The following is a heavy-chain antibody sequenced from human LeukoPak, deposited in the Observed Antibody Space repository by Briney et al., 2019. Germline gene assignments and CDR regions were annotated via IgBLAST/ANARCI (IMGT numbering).Heavy chain of an antibody. CDR3: ARDYPVDYYLDV. D-gene: IGHD3-16*02. CDR2: INPHSGAT. CDR1: GYTLIDYY. Sequence: ASVKVSCKASGYTLIDYYLHWVRQAPGQGLEWMGWINPHSGATNSAQRFQGRVTMTRDTSMGTAYMELSGLRYDDTAVYYCARDYPVDYYLDVWGKGTTVTVSS. V-gene: IGHV1-2*02. J-gene: IGHJ6*03.